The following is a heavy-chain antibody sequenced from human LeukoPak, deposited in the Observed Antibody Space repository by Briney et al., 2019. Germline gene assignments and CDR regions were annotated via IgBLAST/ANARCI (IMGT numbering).Heavy chain of an antibody. Sequence: GGSLRLSCAASGFTFSSYEMNWVRQAPGKGLEWVSYISSSGSTIYYADSVKGRFTISRDNAKNSLYLQMNSLRAEDTAVYYCARGMGVVVTAIPVAAFDYWGQGTLVTVPS. CDR1: GFTFSSYE. CDR3: ARGMGVVVTAIPVAAFDY. CDR2: ISSSGSTI. J-gene: IGHJ4*02. D-gene: IGHD2-21*02. V-gene: IGHV3-48*03.